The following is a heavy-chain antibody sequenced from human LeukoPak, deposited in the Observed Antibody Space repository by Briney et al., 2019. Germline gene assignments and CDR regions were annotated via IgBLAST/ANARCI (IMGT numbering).Heavy chain of an antibody. V-gene: IGHV3-53*01. CDR3: ARELGVDNFWSGYSPHDY. CDR2: MYTGGST. CDR1: GFTISTNY. J-gene: IGHJ4*02. D-gene: IGHD3-3*01. Sequence: GGSLRLSCAASGFTISTNYMSWVRQAPGKGLEWVSVMYTGGSTYYADSVKGRFTISRDNAKNTLYLQMNSLRAEDTALYFCARELGVDNFWSGYSPHDYWGQGTLVTVSS.